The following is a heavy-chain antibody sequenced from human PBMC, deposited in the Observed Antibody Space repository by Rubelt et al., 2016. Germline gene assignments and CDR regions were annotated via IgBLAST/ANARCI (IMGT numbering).Heavy chain of an antibody. V-gene: IGHV4-59*08. Sequence: QVQLQESGPGLVKPSETLSLTCTVSGGSIISYYWSWIRHSPGKGLEWIGYIFYTGYTIYNPSLKSRVAISVATSKNQFSVKLTAVTAADTAVYYCARHDAVAAVGHGMDVWGQGTTVTVSS. J-gene: IGHJ6*02. D-gene: IGHD6-19*01. CDR1: GGSIISYY. CDR3: ARHDAVAAVGHGMDV. CDR2: IFYTGYT.